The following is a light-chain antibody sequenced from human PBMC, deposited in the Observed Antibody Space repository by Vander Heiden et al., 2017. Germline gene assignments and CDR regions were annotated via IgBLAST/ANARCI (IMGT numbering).Light chain of an antibody. CDR3: QQRSNWPIT. CDR1: QSVSSY. V-gene: IGKV3-11*01. J-gene: IGKJ5*01. CDR2: AAS. Sequence: IVFSHSQATLPLSPGERATLPCRASQSVSSYLAWYQQKPGQAPRLLIHAASNRATGIPARFSGSGSGTDFTLTISSLEPEDFAVYYCQQRSNWPITFGQGTRLEIK.